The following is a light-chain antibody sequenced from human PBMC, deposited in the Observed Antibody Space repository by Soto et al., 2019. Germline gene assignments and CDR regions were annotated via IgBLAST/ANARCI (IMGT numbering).Light chain of an antibody. CDR3: QHRYNWPLT. Sequence: EVVLTQSPATLSLSPGEKAILSCRASQDINTYLGWYQQKPGQPPRLLIYDASNRASGIPARFSGSGSGTDFTLTIDTLESEDFAIYYCQHRYNWPLTFGXGTKXEXK. J-gene: IGKJ4*01. CDR2: DAS. V-gene: IGKV3-11*01. CDR1: QDINTY.